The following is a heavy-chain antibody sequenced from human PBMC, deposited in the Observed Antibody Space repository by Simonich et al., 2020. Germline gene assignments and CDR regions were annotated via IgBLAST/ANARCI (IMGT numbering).Heavy chain of an antibody. V-gene: IGHV2-5*02. Sequence: QITLKESGPTLVKPTQTLTLTCTFSGFSLSTSGVGVGWIRQPPGKALEWLALIYWDDDKRYSPSLKSRLTITKDTSKNQVVLTMTNMDPVDTATYYCAHKLSWWFGERDAFDIWGQGTMVTVSS. J-gene: IGHJ3*02. CDR2: IYWDDDK. CDR3: AHKLSWWFGERDAFDI. CDR1: GFSLSTSGVG. D-gene: IGHD3-10*01.